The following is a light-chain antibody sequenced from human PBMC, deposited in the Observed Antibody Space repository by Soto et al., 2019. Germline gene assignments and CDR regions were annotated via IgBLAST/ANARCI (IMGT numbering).Light chain of an antibody. CDR3: QSWGRGTHVV. CDR2: QDN. J-gene: IGLJ2*01. Sequence: SYELTQPPAVSVSPGQTARITCSGDKLGDKYASWYQQKPGQSPVLVIHQDNKRPSGIPERFSGSNSGNTAPLTISGTQAMDEAHYYCQSWGRGTHVVFGGGTKLTVL. CDR1: KLGDKY. V-gene: IGLV3-1*01.